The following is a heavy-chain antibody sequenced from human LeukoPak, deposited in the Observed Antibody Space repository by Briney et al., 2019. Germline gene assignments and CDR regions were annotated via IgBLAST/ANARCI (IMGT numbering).Heavy chain of an antibody. CDR1: GGSFSGYY. D-gene: IGHD3-3*01. J-gene: IGHJ4*02. CDR2: INHSGST. V-gene: IGHV4-34*01. Sequence: KTSETLSLTCAVYGGSFSGYYWSWIRQPPGKGLEWIGEINHSGSTNYNPSLKSRVTISVDTSKNQFSLKLSSATAADTAVYYCARDNLYYDFWSGHTLWGQGTLVTVSS. CDR3: ARDNLYYDFWSGHTL.